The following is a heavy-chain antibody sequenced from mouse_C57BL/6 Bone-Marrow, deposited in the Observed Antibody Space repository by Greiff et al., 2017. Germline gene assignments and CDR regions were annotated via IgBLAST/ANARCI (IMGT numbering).Heavy chain of an antibody. J-gene: IGHJ2*01. V-gene: IGHV1-82*01. CDR2: IYPGDGDT. D-gene: IGHD1-1*02. CDR3: ARRVNGFDY. Sequence: VQGVESGPELVKPGASVKISCKASGYAFSSSWMNWVKQRPGKGLEWIGRIYPGDGDTNYTGKFKGKATLTADKSSSTAYMQLSSLTSEDSAVYFCARRVNGFDYWGQGTTLTVSS. CDR1: GYAFSSSW.